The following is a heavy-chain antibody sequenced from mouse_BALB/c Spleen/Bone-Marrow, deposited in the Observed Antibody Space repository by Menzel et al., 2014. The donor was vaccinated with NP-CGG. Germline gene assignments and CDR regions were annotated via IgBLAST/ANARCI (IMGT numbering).Heavy chain of an antibody. V-gene: IGHV1-9*01. Sequence: SGAELMKPGASVKISCKATGYTFSSYWIEWVKQRPGHGLEWIGEILPGSGSTNYNEKFKGKATFTADTSSNTAYMQLSSLTSEDSAVYYCARNGNYPAWFAYWGQGILVTVSA. CDR3: ARNGNYPAWFAY. D-gene: IGHD2-1*01. CDR2: ILPGSGST. CDR1: GYTFSSYW. J-gene: IGHJ3*01.